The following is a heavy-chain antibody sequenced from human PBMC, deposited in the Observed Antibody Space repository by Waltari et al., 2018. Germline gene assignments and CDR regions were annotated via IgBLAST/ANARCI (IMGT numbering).Heavy chain of an antibody. Sequence: QVQLQQWGAGLLKPSETLSLTCAVYGGSFSGYYWSWIRQPPGKGLEWIGEINHSGSTNYNPSLKSRVTISVDTSKNQFSLKLSSVTAADTAVYYCARGIYCSGGSCYPFDYWGQGTLVTVSS. CDR3: ARGIYCSGGSCYPFDY. V-gene: IGHV4-34*01. CDR1: GGSFSGYY. J-gene: IGHJ4*02. CDR2: INHSGST. D-gene: IGHD2-15*01.